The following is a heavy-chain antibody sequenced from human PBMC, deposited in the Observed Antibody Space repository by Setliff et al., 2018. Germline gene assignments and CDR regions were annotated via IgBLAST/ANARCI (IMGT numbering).Heavy chain of an antibody. V-gene: IGHV3-15*07. CDR1: GFTFSTAW. CDR2: IKGKNDGLAT. J-gene: IGHJ3*01. D-gene: IGHD3-16*01. CDR3: TTDPSPTFGGVIGAAFDF. Sequence: LRLSCAASGFTFSTAWMNWVRQAPGKGLEWVGRIKGKNDGLATDYAAPVKGRFTISRDDSKNTLYLQMNSLKTEDTAVYYCTTDPSPTFGGVIGAAFDFWGQGTMVTVSS.